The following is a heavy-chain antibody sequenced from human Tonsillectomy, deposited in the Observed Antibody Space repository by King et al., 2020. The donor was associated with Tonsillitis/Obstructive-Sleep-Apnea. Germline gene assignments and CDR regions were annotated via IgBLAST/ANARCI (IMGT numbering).Heavy chain of an antibody. V-gene: IGHV3-33*01. CDR3: ARDVGTFDY. J-gene: IGHJ4*02. Sequence: VQLVESGGGVVQPGRSLRLSCTASGFMFNTYGMHWVRQAPGKGLVWVAVIWYDASVKKYSDSVKGRFTISRDNSKNKLYLQMISLRAEDTAVYYCARDVGTFDYWGQGTLVTVSS. D-gene: IGHD7-27*01. CDR1: GFMFNTYG. CDR2: IWYDASVK.